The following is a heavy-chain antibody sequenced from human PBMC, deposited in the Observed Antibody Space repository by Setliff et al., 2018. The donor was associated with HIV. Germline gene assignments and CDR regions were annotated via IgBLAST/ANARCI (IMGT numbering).Heavy chain of an antibody. V-gene: IGHV4-61*09. CDR1: GGSLSSGYDY. CDR3: ARPRGGFGTYSYSYYMDV. CDR2: IYSAGST. Sequence: SETLSLTCTVSGGSLSSGYDYWTWIRQPAGKGLEWIGHIYSAGSTYYNPSLKSRVTISADTSKNQFSLKLSSVTAADTAVYYCARPRGGFGTYSYSYYMDVWGKGTTVTVSS. D-gene: IGHD3-10*01. J-gene: IGHJ6*03.